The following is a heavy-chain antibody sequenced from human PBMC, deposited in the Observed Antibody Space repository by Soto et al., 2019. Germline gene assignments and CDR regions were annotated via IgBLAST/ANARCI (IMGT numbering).Heavy chain of an antibody. CDR2: SYYSGTS. D-gene: IGHD1-20*01. Sequence: SETLSLTCTVSGGSIRVQSYYWTWIRQTPGKGLEWVGSSYYSGTSYFNPALKGRVTISVDTSTNQFSLRLTSVTAADTAVYYCTRRYNWNDYYLDPWGPGTLVTVSS. CDR1: GGSIRVQSYY. J-gene: IGHJ5*02. V-gene: IGHV4-39*01. CDR3: TRRYNWNDYYLDP.